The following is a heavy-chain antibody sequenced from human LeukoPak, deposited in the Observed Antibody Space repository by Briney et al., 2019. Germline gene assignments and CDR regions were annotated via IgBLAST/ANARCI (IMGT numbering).Heavy chain of an antibody. CDR2: ISASDGDT. CDR3: AREPDSSGYFDY. CDR1: GYTFTSTA. J-gene: IGHJ4*02. V-gene: IGHV1-18*01. Sequence: ASVKVSCKASGYTFTSTAISWVRQAPGQGVEWLGWISASDGDTNYAQKFQDRVTMTTDTSTSTAYMELRSLRSDDTAVYYCAREPDSSGYFDYLGQGTLVTVSS. D-gene: IGHD3-22*01.